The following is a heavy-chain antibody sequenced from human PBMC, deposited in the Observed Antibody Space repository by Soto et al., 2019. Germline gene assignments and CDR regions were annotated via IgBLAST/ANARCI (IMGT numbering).Heavy chain of an antibody. CDR1: GFTLSSKA. V-gene: IGHV3-23*01. D-gene: IGHD1-26*01. J-gene: IGHJ4*02. CDR2: ISDSGDVA. Sequence: GGSLRLSCAASGFTLSSKALSWVRQAPGKGLEWVSSISDSGDVANYVDSVKGRFTVSRDNSKNTLYLQMNSLRAEDTAVYYCAKVVGGADTDYWGQGTLVTVSS. CDR3: AKVVGGADTDY.